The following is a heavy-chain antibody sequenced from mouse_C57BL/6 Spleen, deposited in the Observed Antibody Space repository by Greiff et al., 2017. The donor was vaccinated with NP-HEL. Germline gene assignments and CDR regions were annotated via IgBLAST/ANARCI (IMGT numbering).Heavy chain of an antibody. CDR2: INPNYGTT. CDR1: GYSFTDYK. V-gene: IGHV1-39*01. J-gene: IGHJ3*01. Sequence: VQLQQSGPELVKPGASVKISCKASGYSFTDYKMNWVKKSNGQSLEWIGVINPNYGTTSYNQKFKGRATLTVAQSSSTAYMQLNSLTSEDSAVYYCAREGVPGFAYWGQGTLVTVSA. CDR3: AREGVPGFAY.